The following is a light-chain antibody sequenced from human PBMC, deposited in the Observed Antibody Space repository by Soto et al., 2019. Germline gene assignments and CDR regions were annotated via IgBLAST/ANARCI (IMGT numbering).Light chain of an antibody. CDR2: GAS. J-gene: IGKJ5*01. CDR3: QQYGSSPIT. CDR1: QSVSSSS. V-gene: IGKV3-20*01. Sequence: EIVLTQSPGTLSLSPGERATLSCRASQSVSSSSLAWYQQKPGQAPRLLIYGASSRATGIPDRFSDSGSGTDFTLTISRLEPEYFAVYYCQQYGSSPITFGQGTRLEIK.